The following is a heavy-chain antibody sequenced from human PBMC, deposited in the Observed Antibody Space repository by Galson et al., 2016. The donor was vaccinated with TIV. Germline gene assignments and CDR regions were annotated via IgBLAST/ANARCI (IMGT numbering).Heavy chain of an antibody. Sequence: QSGAEVKKPGESLKVSCKASGYTFTSYDINWVRQATGQGLEWMGWMNPNSGNTGYAQKFRGRVTMTRNTSVRTAYMELSRLRSEDTAVYYCARSGDYGDYWGQGTLVTVSS. CDR1: GYTFTSYD. CDR3: ARSGDYGDY. J-gene: IGHJ4*02. D-gene: IGHD4-17*01. CDR2: MNPNSGNT. V-gene: IGHV1-8*02.